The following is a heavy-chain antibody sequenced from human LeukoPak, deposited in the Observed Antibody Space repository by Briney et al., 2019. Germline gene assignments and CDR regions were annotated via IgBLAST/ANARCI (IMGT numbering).Heavy chain of an antibody. D-gene: IGHD3-10*01. J-gene: IGHJ6*03. CDR3: ATYRGSSGYFHYMDV. CDR1: GYTFTSYG. V-gene: IGHV1-18*01. CDR2: ISAYNGNT. Sequence: GASVKVSCKASGYTFTSYGISWVRQAPGQGLEWMGWISAYNGNTNYAQKLQGRVTMTTDTSTSTAYMELSRLRSDDTAVYYCATYRGSSGYFHYMDVWGKGTTVAISS.